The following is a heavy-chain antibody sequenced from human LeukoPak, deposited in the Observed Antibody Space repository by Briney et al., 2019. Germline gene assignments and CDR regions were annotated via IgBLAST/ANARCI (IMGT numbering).Heavy chain of an antibody. D-gene: IGHD6-19*01. Sequence: PGGSLRLSCAASGFTVSSNYMSWVRQAPGKGLEWVSVIYSGGSTYYADSVKGRFTISRDNSKNTLYLQMNSLRAEDTAVYYCARDPGGIAVAGTDYWGQGTLVTVSS. CDR1: GFTVSSNY. CDR3: ARDPGGIAVAGTDY. CDR2: IYSGGST. J-gene: IGHJ4*02. V-gene: IGHV3-53*01.